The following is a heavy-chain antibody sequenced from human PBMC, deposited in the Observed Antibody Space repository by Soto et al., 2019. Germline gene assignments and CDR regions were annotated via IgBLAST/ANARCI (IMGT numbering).Heavy chain of an antibody. Sequence: QVQLVQSGAEVEKPGASVKVSCRASGYTFTDYGISWVRQAPGQGLEWMGWITPDSGATNYAQKLQGIVTMTTDTSTSTAYMELRSLRSDDTGVYYCARGGYSYNPPNYDYWGQGTLVTVSS. D-gene: IGHD3-16*02. CDR3: ARGGYSYNPPNYDY. V-gene: IGHV1-18*01. J-gene: IGHJ4*02. CDR2: ITPDSGAT. CDR1: GYTFTDYG.